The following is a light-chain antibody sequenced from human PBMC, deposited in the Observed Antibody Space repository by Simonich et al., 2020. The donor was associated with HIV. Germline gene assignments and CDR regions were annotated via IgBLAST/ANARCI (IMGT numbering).Light chain of an antibody. CDR3: QQYNNWPPGT. Sequence: EIVFTQSPGTLSLSPGERATLPCRASQSVSSSYLAWYQQKPGQAPRLLIYGASTRATGIPARFSGSGSGTEFTLTISRMKSEDFAVYYCQQYNNWPPGTFGQGTKVEIK. J-gene: IGKJ1*01. CDR1: QSVSSSY. CDR2: GAS. V-gene: IGKV3-15*01.